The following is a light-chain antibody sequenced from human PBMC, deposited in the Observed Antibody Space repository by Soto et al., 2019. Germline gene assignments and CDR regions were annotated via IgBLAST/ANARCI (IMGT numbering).Light chain of an antibody. V-gene: IGKV1-39*01. CDR2: ATS. CDR3: QQSYSSPPA. Sequence: DIQMTQSPSSLSASVGDRVTITCRASQSISIYLNWYQQKPGKAPKLLIYATSSLHSGVPSRFSGSGSGTDFTLTINSLQPEDFATYYCQQSYSSPPAFGQGTRLDI. J-gene: IGKJ5*01. CDR1: QSISIY.